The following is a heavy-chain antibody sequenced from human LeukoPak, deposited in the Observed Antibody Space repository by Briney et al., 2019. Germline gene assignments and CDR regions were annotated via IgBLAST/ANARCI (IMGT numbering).Heavy chain of an antibody. V-gene: IGHV4-39*01. Sequence: SETLSLTCTVSGGSISSTNNYWGWIRRPPGKGLEWIGTISYSGGTYYNPSLKSRVTVSIDTSKTQFSLKLSSVTATDTAVYYCARHFDYWGQGTLVTVSS. J-gene: IGHJ4*02. CDR3: ARHFDY. CDR2: ISYSGGT. CDR1: GGSISSTNNY.